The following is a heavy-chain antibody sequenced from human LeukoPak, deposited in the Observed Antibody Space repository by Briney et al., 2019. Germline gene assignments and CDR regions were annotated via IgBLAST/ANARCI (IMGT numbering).Heavy chain of an antibody. D-gene: IGHD6-6*01. CDR2: IYTSGST. V-gene: IGHV4-4*09. Sequence: SETLSLTCAVSGGSISSYYWSWIRQPPGKGLEWIGYIYTSGSTNYNPSLKSRVTISVDTSENQFSLKLSSVTAADTAVYYCARHTRIAAPIDYWGQGTLVTVSS. CDR3: ARHTRIAAPIDY. J-gene: IGHJ4*02. CDR1: GGSISSYY.